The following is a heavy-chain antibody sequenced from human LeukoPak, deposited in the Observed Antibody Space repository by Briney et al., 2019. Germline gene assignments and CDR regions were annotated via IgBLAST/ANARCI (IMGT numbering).Heavy chain of an antibody. J-gene: IGHJ4*02. D-gene: IGHD5-24*01. CDR1: GGSISSYY. CDR3: ATRRDGYTFFDY. V-gene: IGHV4-4*07. Sequence: SETLSLTCTVSGGSISSYYWSWIQQPAGKGLEWIGRIYTSGSTNYNPSLKSRVTMSVDTSRNQFSLKLSSVTAADTAVYYCATRRDGYTFFDYWGQGTLVTVSS. CDR2: IYTSGST.